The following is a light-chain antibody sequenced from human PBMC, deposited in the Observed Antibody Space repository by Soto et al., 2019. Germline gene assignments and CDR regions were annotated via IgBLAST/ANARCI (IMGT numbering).Light chain of an antibody. CDR3: MQSTQLPFT. CDR2: DVS. J-gene: IGKJ3*01. V-gene: IGKV2D-29*01. Sequence: DIVMTQTPLSLSVTPGQPASISCKSSESLLPSGGKTFLYWFLQKSGQPPQVLIYDVSSRFPGVPDRFSGRGSGTDFTLKIRRVEAEDAGVYYCMQSTQLPFTFGPGTKVDVK. CDR1: ESLLPSGGKTF.